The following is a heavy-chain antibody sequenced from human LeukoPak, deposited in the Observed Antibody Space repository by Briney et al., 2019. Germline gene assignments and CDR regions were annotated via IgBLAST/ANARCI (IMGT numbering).Heavy chain of an antibody. CDR2: ISAYNGNT. Sequence: ASVKVSCEASGYTFTSYGISWVRQAPGQGLEWMGWISAYNGNTNYAQKLQGRVTMTTDTSTSTAYMELRSLRSDDTAVYYCARDRRGEELDYGDDADFDYWGQGTLVTVSS. D-gene: IGHD4-17*01. CDR3: ARDRRGEELDYGDDADFDY. J-gene: IGHJ4*02. CDR1: GYTFTSYG. V-gene: IGHV1-18*01.